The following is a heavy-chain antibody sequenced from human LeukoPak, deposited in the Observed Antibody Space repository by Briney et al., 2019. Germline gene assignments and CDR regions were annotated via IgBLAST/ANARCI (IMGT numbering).Heavy chain of an antibody. CDR2: IFYSGSI. J-gene: IGHJ4*02. V-gene: IGHV4-39*07. CDR1: GDSIISSSYY. CDR3: ARGLGDFEY. Sequence: PSETLSLTCTVSGDSIISSSYYWGWIRQPPGKGLEWIGSIFYSGSIYSKPSLKGRVTMSVDTSKNQFSLKLSSVTAADTAVYYCARGLGDFEYWGQGTLVTVSS. D-gene: IGHD3-10*01.